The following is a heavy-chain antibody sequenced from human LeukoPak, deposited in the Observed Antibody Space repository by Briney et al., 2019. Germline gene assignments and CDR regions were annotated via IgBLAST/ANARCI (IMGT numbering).Heavy chain of an antibody. Sequence: SVKVSCKASGGTFSSYAISWVRQAPGQGLEWMGGIIPIFGTANYAQKFQGRVTITADESTSSAYMELSSLRSEDTAVYYCARDQIVVPAAMQDWGQGTLVTVSS. CDR1: GGTFSSYA. D-gene: IGHD2-2*01. CDR3: ARDQIVVPAAMQD. J-gene: IGHJ4*02. CDR2: IIPIFGTA. V-gene: IGHV1-69*01.